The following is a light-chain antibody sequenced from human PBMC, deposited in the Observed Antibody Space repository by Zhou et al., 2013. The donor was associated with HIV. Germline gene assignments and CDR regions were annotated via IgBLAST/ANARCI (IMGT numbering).Light chain of an antibody. CDR1: QGISSA. V-gene: IGKV1-13*02. Sequence: AIQLTQSPSSLSASVGDRVTITCRASQGISSALAWYQQKPGKAPKLLIYKASSLESGVPSRFSGSGSGTDFTLKISRVEAEDVGVYYCMQALQTFTFGGGTKVEIK. CDR3: MQALQTFT. CDR2: KAS. J-gene: IGKJ4*01.